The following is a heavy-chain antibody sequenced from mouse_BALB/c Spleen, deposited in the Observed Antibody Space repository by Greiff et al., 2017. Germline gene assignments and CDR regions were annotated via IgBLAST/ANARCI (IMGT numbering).Heavy chain of an antibody. V-gene: IGHV2-6-7*01. CDR3: ARAPHYYGYFDY. CDR1: GFSLTGYG. D-gene: IGHD1-2*01. J-gene: IGHJ2*01. Sequence: VQRVESGPGLVAPSQSLSITCTVSGFSLTGYGVNWVRQPPGKGLEWLGMIWGDGSTDYNSALKSRLSISKDNSKSQVFLKMNSLQTDDTARYYCARAPHYYGYFDYWGQGTTLTVSS. CDR2: IWGDGST.